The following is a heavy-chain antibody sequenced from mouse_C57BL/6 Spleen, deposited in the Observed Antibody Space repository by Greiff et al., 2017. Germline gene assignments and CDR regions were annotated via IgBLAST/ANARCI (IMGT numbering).Heavy chain of an antibody. J-gene: IGHJ4*01. D-gene: IGHD1-1*01. CDR2: ISNGGGST. CDR1: GFTFSDYY. Sequence: DVKLVESGGGLVQPGGSLKLSCAASGFTFSDYYMYWVRQTPEKRLEWVAYISNGGGSTYYPDTVKGRFTISRDNAKNTLYLQMSRLKSEDTAMYYCESTVVGYYAMDYWGKGTSVTVSS. CDR3: ESTVVGYYAMDY. V-gene: IGHV5-12*01.